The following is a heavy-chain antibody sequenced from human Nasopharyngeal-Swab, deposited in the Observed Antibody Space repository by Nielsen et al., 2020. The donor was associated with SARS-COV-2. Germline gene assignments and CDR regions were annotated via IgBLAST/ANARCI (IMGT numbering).Heavy chain of an antibody. CDR2: ISYDGSNK. J-gene: IGHJ4*02. CDR1: GFTFSSYA. D-gene: IGHD1-26*01. Sequence: RGSLRLSCAASGFTFSSYAMHWVRQAPGKGLEWVAVISYDGSNKYYADSVKGRFTISRDNSKNTLYLQMNSLRAEDTAVYYCARVSRGPSGSYYSLNFDYWGQGTLVTVSS. V-gene: IGHV3-30-3*01. CDR3: ARVSRGPSGSYYSLNFDY.